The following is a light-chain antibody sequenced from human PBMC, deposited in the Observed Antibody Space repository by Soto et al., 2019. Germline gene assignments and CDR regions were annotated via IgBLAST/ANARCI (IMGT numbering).Light chain of an antibody. CDR2: AEY. V-gene: IGKV1-39*01. J-gene: IGKJ4*01. CDR3: QQTYSIPRT. Sequence: DIVMTQSPSSLSASVGDRVTITCRASQSISTYLNWYQQKPGKAPKLLISAEYSLHSGVPSRFSGSGSGTDFTLTISSLHPEDFATYYCQQTYSIPRTSGGGTKVDIK. CDR1: QSISTY.